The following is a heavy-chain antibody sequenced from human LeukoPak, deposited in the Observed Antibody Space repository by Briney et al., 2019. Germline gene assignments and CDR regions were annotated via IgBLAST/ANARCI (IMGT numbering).Heavy chain of an antibody. V-gene: IGHV5-10-1*01. CDR2: IDPSDSYT. J-gene: IGHJ6*02. D-gene: IGHD2-8*01. Sequence: GESQKISCKGSGYSFTSYWISWVRQMPGKGLEWMGSIDPSDSYTNYSPSFQGHVTISADKSISTAYLQWSSLKASDTATYYCARPMAGSGGYYYYDMDVWGQGTTVTVSS. CDR1: GYSFTSYW. CDR3: ARPMAGSGGYYYYDMDV.